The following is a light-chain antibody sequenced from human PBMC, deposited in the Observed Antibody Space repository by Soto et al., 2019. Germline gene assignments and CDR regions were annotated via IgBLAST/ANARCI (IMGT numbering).Light chain of an antibody. V-gene: IGLV2-23*01. CDR2: EGS. CDR3: CSYAGSSTFVV. CDR1: SNDVGSYNL. Sequence: QSVLTQPASVSGSPGQSITISCTGTSNDVGSYNLVSWYQQHPGKAPKLMFYEGSKRPSGVSNRFSGSKSGNTASLTISGLQAEDEADYYCCSYAGSSTFVVFGGGTKLTVL. J-gene: IGLJ2*01.